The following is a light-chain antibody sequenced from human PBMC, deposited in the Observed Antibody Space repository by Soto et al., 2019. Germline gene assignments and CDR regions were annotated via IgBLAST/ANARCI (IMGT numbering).Light chain of an antibody. CDR3: QQYYSTPHT. Sequence: DIVMTQSPDSLAVSLGERATINCKSSQSVLYSSNNKNYLAWYQQKPGQPPKLLIYWASTRESGVPDRFSGGGSGKDFTLTISSLQAEDVAVYCCQQYYSTPHTFGQGTKLEIK. CDR2: WAS. CDR1: QSVLYSSNNKNY. V-gene: IGKV4-1*01. J-gene: IGKJ2*01.